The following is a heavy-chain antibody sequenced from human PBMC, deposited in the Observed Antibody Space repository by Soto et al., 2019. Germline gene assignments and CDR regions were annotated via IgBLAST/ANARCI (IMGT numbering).Heavy chain of an antibody. D-gene: IGHD3-22*01. CDR1: GGSISSSSYY. J-gene: IGHJ4*02. V-gene: IGHV4-39*01. CDR2: IYYSGST. Sequence: NPSATLSLTCTVSGGSISSSSYYWGRISQPPGNGVEWIGSIYYSGSTYYNPSLKSRVTISVDTSKNQFSLKLSSVTAADTAVYYCARIFPPYYYDSSGYPPFYYWGQGTLVTVSS. CDR3: ARIFPPYYYDSSGYPPFYY.